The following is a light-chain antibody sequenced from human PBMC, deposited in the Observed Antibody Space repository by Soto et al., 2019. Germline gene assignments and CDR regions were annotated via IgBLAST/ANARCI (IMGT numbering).Light chain of an antibody. Sequence: EIVMTQSPATLSVSLGERATLSCRASQSVSSNLAWYQQKPGQAPRLLIYGASTRATGIPVRFSGSGSVTEFTRTISSLQSEDFAVYYCQQYNNWPPGTFGQGTKLEI. J-gene: IGKJ2*02. CDR2: GAS. CDR1: QSVSSN. CDR3: QQYNNWPPGT. V-gene: IGKV3D-15*01.